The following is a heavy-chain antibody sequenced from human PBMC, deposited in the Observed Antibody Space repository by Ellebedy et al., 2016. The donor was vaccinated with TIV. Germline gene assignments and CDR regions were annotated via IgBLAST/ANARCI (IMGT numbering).Heavy chain of an antibody. V-gene: IGHV1-69*04. J-gene: IGHJ3*02. CDR2: VIPILGLA. Sequence: AASVKVSCKASGRTFSRYPISWVRQAPGQGLEWMGRVIPILGLANYAQKFQGRVTITADKFTSTAYMELSSLRSEETAVYYCATDLRYCSNDVCFKRYDAFDIWGQGTMVTVSS. CDR1: GRTFSRYP. CDR3: ATDLRYCSNDVCFKRYDAFDI. D-gene: IGHD2-8*01.